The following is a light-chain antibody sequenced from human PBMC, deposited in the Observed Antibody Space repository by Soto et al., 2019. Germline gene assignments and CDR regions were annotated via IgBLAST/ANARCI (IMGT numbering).Light chain of an antibody. J-gene: IGLJ3*02. V-gene: IGLV1-44*01. Sequence: QSVLTQPPSASGTPGQTVTISCSGSSSNIGVNPVKWYQQLPGTAPKVLIYSSSQRPSGVPDRFAASKSGTSASLAISDLQSEDEADYYCAAWDDTLSVWVFGGGTKLTVL. CDR3: AAWDDTLSVWV. CDR2: SSS. CDR1: SSNIGVNP.